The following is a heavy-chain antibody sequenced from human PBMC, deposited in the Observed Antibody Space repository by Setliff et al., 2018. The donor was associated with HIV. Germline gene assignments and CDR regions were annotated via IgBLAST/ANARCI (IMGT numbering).Heavy chain of an antibody. D-gene: IGHD3-10*01. V-gene: IGHV4-31*03. J-gene: IGHJ4*02. CDR3: ARDRYAGEIDY. CDR2: IYYTGST. CDR1: GGSINSGHYY. Sequence: PLSLTCSVSGGSINSGHYYWSWIRHHPEKGLEWIGYIYYTGSTYFNPSLKSRVTLSIDTSKNQFSLKLSSVTAADTAVYYCARDRYAGEIDYWGQGTLVTVSS.